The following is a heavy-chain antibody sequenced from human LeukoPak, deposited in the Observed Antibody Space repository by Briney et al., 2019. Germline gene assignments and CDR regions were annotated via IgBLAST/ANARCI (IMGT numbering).Heavy chain of an antibody. CDR1: GGSFSGYY. CDR3: ARDVSNYDFWSGYFPYNWFDP. V-gene: IGHV4-59*01. J-gene: IGHJ5*02. CDR2: IYYSGST. D-gene: IGHD3-3*01. Sequence: SETLSLTCAVYGGSFSGYYWSWIRQPPGKGLEWIGYIYYSGSTNYNPSLKSRVTISVDTSKNQFSLKLSSVTAADTAVYYCARDVSNYDFWSGYFPYNWFDPWGQGTPVTVSS.